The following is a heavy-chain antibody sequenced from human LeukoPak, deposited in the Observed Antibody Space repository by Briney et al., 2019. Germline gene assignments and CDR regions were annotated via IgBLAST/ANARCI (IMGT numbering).Heavy chain of an antibody. J-gene: IGHJ4*02. D-gene: IGHD1-26*01. CDR3: AKYRDDNSGSFHAPCDY. Sequence: GGSLRLSCAASGFTFSSYGMHWVRQARGKGLEWVAAIWYDGSNKYYADSVKGRFTISRDNSKNTLYLQMNSLRAEDTAVYYCAKYRDDNSGSFHAPCDYWGQGTLVTVSS. CDR2: IWYDGSNK. V-gene: IGHV3-33*06. CDR1: GFTFSSYG.